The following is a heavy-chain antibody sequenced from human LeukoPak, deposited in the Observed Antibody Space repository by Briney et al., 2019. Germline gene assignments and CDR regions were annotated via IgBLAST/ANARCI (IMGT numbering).Heavy chain of an antibody. Sequence: SETLPLTCTVSGGSISSYYWSWIRQPPGKGLEWIGYIYYSGSTNYNPSLKSRVTISVDTSKNQFSLKLSSVTAADTAVYYCARTSITGTTFTRYYYGMDVWGQGTTVTVSS. J-gene: IGHJ6*02. V-gene: IGHV4-59*08. CDR1: GGSISSYY. D-gene: IGHD1-7*01. CDR2: IYYSGST. CDR3: ARTSITGTTFTRYYYGMDV.